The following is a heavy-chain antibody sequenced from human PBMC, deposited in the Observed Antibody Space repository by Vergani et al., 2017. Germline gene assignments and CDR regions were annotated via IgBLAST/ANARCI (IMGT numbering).Heavy chain of an antibody. CDR2: INHSGST. D-gene: IGHD3-10*01. J-gene: IGHJ6*02. V-gene: IGHV4-34*01. CDR3: ARVALYGSGSRTPYGMDV. CDR1: GGSFSGYY. Sequence: QVQLQQWGAGLLKPSETLSLTCAVYGGSFSGYYWSWIRQPPGKGLEWIGEINHSGSTNYNPSLKSRVTISVDTSKNQFSLKLSSVTAADTAVYYCARVALYGSGSRTPYGMDVWGQGTTVTVSS.